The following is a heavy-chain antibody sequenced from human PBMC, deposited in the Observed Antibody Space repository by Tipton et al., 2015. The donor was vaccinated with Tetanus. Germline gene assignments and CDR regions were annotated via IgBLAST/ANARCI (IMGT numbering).Heavy chain of an antibody. CDR2: INPSGGST. V-gene: IGHV1-46*01. CDR3: ARCRHGGYTLFDY. J-gene: IGHJ4*02. Sequence: SCAASGFTFTSYYMHWVRQAPGQGLEWMGIINPSGGSTSYAQKFQGRVTMTRDTSTSTVYMELSSLRSEDTAVYYCARCRHGGYTLFDYWGQGTLVTVSS. CDR1: GFTFTSYY. D-gene: IGHD3-16*02.